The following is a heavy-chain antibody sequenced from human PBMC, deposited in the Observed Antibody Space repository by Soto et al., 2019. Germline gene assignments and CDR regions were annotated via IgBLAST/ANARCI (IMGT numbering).Heavy chain of an antibody. Sequence: EVQLVESGGGSVQPGGSLRLSCAASGVTFSTFSMNWVRQAPGRGLEWISYISGGGRPISYADSVKGRFPISRDNAKISLYLQMHSLTAEDTAVYYCARDLGWAFDSWGQGTLVTVSS. CDR3: ARDLGWAFDS. J-gene: IGHJ4*02. CDR2: ISGGGRPI. CDR1: GVTFSTFS. D-gene: IGHD6-19*01. V-gene: IGHV3-48*01.